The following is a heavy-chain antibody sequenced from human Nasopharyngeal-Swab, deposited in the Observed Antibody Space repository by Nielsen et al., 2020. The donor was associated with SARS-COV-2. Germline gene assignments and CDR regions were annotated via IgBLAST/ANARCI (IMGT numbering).Heavy chain of an antibody. V-gene: IGHV4-59*01. CDR2: LYYSGST. D-gene: IGHD3-10*01. Sequence: WIRKPPGKGLEGIGYLYYSGSTNYNPSLMSRVTISIDKSKNQFSLNLSSVNAADTAVYLCAREAYYYGAGTYDSWGQGTPVTVSS. CDR3: AREAYYYGAGTYDS. J-gene: IGHJ4*02.